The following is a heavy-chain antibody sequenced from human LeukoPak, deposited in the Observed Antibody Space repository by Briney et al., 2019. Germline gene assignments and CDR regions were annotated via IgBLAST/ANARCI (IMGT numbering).Heavy chain of an antibody. CDR3: ARIVLTPPYGMDV. CDR2: ISFGGGHI. Sequence: GGSLRLSCVASRFTFSSYSMTWVRRAPGTGLEWVSSISFGGGHIFYTDSVKGRFTIFRDDSKNSLYLEMNSLRAEDTAVYFSARIVLTPPYGMDVWGQGTTVTVSS. CDR1: RFTFSSYS. J-gene: IGHJ6*02. V-gene: IGHV3-21*01. D-gene: IGHD2/OR15-2a*01.